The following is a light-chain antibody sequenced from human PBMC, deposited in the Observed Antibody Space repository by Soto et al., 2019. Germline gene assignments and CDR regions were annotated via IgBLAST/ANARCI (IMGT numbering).Light chain of an antibody. CDR1: SSDVGGYNY. Sequence: QSALTQPASVSGSPGQSITISCTGTSSDVGGYNYVSWYQQHPGKAPKLMIFEVNNRPSGVSNRFSGSKSGNTASLTISGLQAEDEADYYCSSFTNSKPWVFGGGTKLTVL. V-gene: IGLV2-14*01. J-gene: IGLJ3*02. CDR2: EVN. CDR3: SSFTNSKPWV.